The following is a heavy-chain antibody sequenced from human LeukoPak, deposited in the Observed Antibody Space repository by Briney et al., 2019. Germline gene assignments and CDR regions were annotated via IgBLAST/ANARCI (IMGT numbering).Heavy chain of an antibody. Sequence: PGGSLRLSCAASGFTFSNYWMSWVRQAPGKGLEWVAYIRGGGSERSYVDSVKGRFTISRDNSKNTLYLQMNSLRAEDTAVYYCAREKPNDYGDSDAFDTWGQGTMVTVSS. CDR2: IRGGGSER. J-gene: IGHJ3*02. V-gene: IGHV3-7*01. CDR1: GFTFSNYW. CDR3: AREKPNDYGDSDAFDT. D-gene: IGHD4-17*01.